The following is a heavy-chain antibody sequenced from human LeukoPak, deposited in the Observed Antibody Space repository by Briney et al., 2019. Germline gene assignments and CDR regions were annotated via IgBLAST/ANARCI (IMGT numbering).Heavy chain of an antibody. CDR2: INTDGSST. CDR3: ARALIDYLGRDC. CDR1: GFTFSSYW. V-gene: IGHV3-74*01. Sequence: GGSLRLSCAASGFTFSSYWMHWVRQAPGKGLVWVSRINTDGSSTNYADSVKGRFTISRDNAKNTLYLQMNSLRAEDTAVYYCARALIDYLGRDCWGRGTLVTVSS. J-gene: IGHJ4*02. D-gene: IGHD4-11*01.